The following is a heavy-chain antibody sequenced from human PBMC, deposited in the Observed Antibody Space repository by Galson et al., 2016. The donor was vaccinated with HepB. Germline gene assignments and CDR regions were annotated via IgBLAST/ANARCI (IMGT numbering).Heavy chain of an antibody. CDR1: GGSLSEYH. Sequence: SETLSLTCSVPGGSLSEYHWSRIGPPAGKGMERIRNTYYRGSTNHNPSLQHRVIISRETSKNQFSRKLTSVTAADTALYYCVRGYYDYAWGSRYYAWGQGTLVTVSA. CDR2: TYYRGST. V-gene: IGHV4-59*01. D-gene: IGHD3-16*01. CDR3: VRGYYDYAWGSRYYA. J-gene: IGHJ5*02.